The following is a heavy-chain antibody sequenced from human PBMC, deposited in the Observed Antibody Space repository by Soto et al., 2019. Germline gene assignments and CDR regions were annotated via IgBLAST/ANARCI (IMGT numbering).Heavy chain of an antibody. CDR2: IYPGDSDT. J-gene: IGHJ6*02. Sequence: GESLKTSCKGSGYSFNYYWNGWVRPIPGKGLEWRGIIYPGDSDTRYSPSSQGQDTISADKSISTAYLQWSSLKASDTAMYYCARQRQQLVYYYYYGMDVWGQGTTVTVSS. CDR3: ARQRQQLVYYYYYGMDV. D-gene: IGHD6-13*01. CDR1: GYSFNYYW. V-gene: IGHV5-51*01.